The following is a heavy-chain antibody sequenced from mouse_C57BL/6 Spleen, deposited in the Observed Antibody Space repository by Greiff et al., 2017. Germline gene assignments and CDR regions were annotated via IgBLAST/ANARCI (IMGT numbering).Heavy chain of an antibody. D-gene: IGHD4-1*01. Sequence: EVMLVESGGGLVKPGGSLKLSCAASGFTFSSYAMSWVRQTPEKRLEWVATISDGGSYTYYPDNVKGRFTISRDNAKNNLYLQMSHLKSEDTAMYYCARDLTGVFDYWGQGTTLTVSS. CDR3: ARDLTGVFDY. V-gene: IGHV5-4*01. CDR2: ISDGGSYT. CDR1: GFTFSSYA. J-gene: IGHJ2*01.